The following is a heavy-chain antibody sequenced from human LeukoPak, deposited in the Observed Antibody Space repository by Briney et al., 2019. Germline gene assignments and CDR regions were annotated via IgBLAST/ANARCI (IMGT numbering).Heavy chain of an antibody. J-gene: IGHJ3*02. CDR2: IYHSGST. Sequence: PSETLSLTCAVSGGSISSSNWWSWVRQPPGKGLEWLGEIYHSGSTNYNPSLKSRVTISVDKSKNQFSLELSSVTAADTAVYYCASPAYYYYGSGSSAFDIWGQGTMVTVSS. CDR1: GGSISSSNW. D-gene: IGHD3-10*01. V-gene: IGHV4-4*02. CDR3: ASPAYYYYGSGSSAFDI.